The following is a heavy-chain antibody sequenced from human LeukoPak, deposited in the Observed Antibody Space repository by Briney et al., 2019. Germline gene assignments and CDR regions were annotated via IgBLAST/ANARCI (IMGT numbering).Heavy chain of an antibody. D-gene: IGHD2-8*01. CDR2: IYYSGST. CDR1: GGSIRSYY. CDR3: ARLHGVFQYGMDV. J-gene: IGHJ6*02. Sequence: SETLSLTCTVSGGSIRSYYWSWIRQPPGKGLEWIGYIYYSGSTNYNPSLKSRVTISVDTSKNQFSLKLSSVTAADTAVYYCARLHGVFQYGMDVWGQGTTVTVSS. V-gene: IGHV4-59*08.